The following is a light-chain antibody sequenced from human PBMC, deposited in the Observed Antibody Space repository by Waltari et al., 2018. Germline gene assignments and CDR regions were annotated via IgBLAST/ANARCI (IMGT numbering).Light chain of an antibody. V-gene: IGLV1-47*01. Sequence: QSVLTQPPSASGTPGQRVTISCSGCSPNLGSNSVYWYQQLPGTAPKTLIYRNNQRPSGVPDRFSGSKSGTSASLAISGLRSEDEADYYCAAWDDSLSGFYVFGTGTKVTVL. CDR3: AAWDDSLSGFYV. J-gene: IGLJ1*01. CDR2: RNN. CDR1: SPNLGSNS.